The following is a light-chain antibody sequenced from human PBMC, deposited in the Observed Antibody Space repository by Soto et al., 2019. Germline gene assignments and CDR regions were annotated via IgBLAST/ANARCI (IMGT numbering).Light chain of an antibody. J-gene: IGLJ3*02. CDR3: QSYDSSLSGSV. CDR1: SSNIGAGYD. Sequence: QSVLTQPPSASGAPGQRVTISCTGSSSNIGAGYDVHWYQQLPGTAPKLLIYGNSNRPSGVPDRFSGSKSGTSASLAITGLQAEDEADYYCQSYDSSLSGSVLGGGTKVTVL. CDR2: GNS. V-gene: IGLV1-40*01.